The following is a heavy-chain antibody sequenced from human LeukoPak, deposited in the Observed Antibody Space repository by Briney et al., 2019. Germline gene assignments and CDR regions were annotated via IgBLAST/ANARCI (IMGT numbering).Heavy chain of an antibody. CDR2: ISGSGGST. J-gene: IGHJ4*02. V-gene: IGHV3-23*01. CDR3: AKRDIVARGYFDY. Sequence: QPGGSLRLSCAAAGFTFSSYAMSWVRQAPGKGLEWVSAISGSGGSTYYADSVKGRFTISRDNSKNTLYLQMNSLRAEDTAVYYCAKRDIVARGYFDYWGQGTLVTVSS. CDR1: GFTFSSYA. D-gene: IGHD5-12*01.